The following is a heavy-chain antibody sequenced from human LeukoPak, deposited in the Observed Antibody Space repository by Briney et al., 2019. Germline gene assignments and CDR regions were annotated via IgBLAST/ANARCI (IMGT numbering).Heavy chain of an antibody. J-gene: IGHJ4*02. CDR3: ARDKMGGGAEF. V-gene: IGHV4-59*01. Sequence: SETLSLTCHVSGGSISSYYWSWIRQPPGKGLEWIGYIYYSGSTTYNPSLKSRVTISVDTSKNQFSLKLSSVTAADTAVYYCARDKMGGGAEFWGQGTLVTVSS. CDR2: IYYSGST. D-gene: IGHD2-21*01. CDR1: GGSISSYY.